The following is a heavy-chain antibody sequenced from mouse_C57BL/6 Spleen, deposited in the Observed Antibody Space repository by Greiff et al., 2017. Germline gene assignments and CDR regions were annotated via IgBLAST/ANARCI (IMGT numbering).Heavy chain of an antibody. D-gene: IGHD1-1*01. J-gene: IGHJ4*01. CDR3: TSCPYYYGSSLYYAMDY. V-gene: IGHV14-4*01. CDR1: GYNIKDDY. CDR2: IDPENGDT. Sequence: EVQLQQSGAELVRPGASVKLSCTASGYNIKDDYMHWVKQRPEQGLEWIGWIDPENGDTEYASKFQGKATITADTSSNTAYLQLSSLTSEDTAVYYCTSCPYYYGSSLYYAMDYWGQGTSVTVSS.